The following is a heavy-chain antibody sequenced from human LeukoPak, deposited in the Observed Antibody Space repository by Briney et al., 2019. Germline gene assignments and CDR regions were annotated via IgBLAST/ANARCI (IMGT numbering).Heavy chain of an antibody. CDR2: INPKSGGT. CDR3: ARVSVGGYYMDV. V-gene: IGHV1-2*02. D-gene: IGHD3-16*01. Sequence: ASVKVSCKASGYTFTGFYMHWVRQAPGQGLEWMGWINPKSGGTNYAQKFQGGVTMTRDTSISTAYMELSRLRSDDTAVYYCARVSVGGYYMDVWGKGTTVTISS. J-gene: IGHJ6*03. CDR1: GYTFTGFY.